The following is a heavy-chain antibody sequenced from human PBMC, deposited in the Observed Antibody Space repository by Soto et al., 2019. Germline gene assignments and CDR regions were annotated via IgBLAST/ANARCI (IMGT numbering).Heavy chain of an antibody. CDR1: GYTFTSYY. D-gene: IGHD3-9*01. V-gene: IGHV1-46*01. CDR2: INPSGGST. CDR3: ARDTQHTYYDILTGYTLGAFDI. J-gene: IGHJ3*02. Sequence: GASVKVSCKASGYTFTSYYMHWVRQAPGQGLEWMGIINPSGGSTSYAQKFRGRVTMTRDTSTSTVYMELSSLRSEDTAVYYCARDTQHTYYDILTGYTLGAFDIWGQGTMVTVSS.